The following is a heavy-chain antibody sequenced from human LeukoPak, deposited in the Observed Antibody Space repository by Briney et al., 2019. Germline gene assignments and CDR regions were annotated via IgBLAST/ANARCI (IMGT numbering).Heavy chain of an antibody. CDR3: ARRGGALDMWPILENWFDP. J-gene: IGHJ5*02. V-gene: IGHV4-34*01. CDR2: INHSGST. CDR1: GGSFSGYY. D-gene: IGHD3-3*01. Sequence: PSETLSLTCAVYGGSFSGYYWSWIRQPPGKGLEWIGEINHSGSTNYNPSLKSRVTISVDTSKNQFSLKLSSVTAADTAVYYCARRGGALDMWPILENWFDPWGQGTLVTVSS.